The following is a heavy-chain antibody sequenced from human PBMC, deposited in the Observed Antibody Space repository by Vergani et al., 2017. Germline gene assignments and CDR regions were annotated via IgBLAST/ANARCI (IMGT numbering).Heavy chain of an antibody. J-gene: IGHJ6*02. D-gene: IGHD2-2*01. V-gene: IGHV1-69*12. Sequence: QVQLVQSGAEVKKPGSSVKVSCKASGGTFSSDAISWVRQAPGQGLEWMGGIIPIFGTANYAQKLQGRVTITADESTSTAYMELSSLRSEDTAVYYCAGTAARSYYYYYYGMDVWGQGTTVTVSS. CDR1: GGTFSSDA. CDR2: IIPIFGTA. CDR3: AGTAARSYYYYYYGMDV.